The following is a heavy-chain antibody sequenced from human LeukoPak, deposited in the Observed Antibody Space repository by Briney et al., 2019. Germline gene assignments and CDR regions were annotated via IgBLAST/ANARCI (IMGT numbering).Heavy chain of an antibody. CDR3: ARDSEGDGYNFDT. Sequence: GGSLRLSCAASGFTVSTNYMSWVRQAPGKGLEWVSVIFSGGSTYYADSVKGRFIISRDNSKNTLYLQMNSLRADDTAVYYCARDSEGDGYNFDTWGRGTLVTVSS. D-gene: IGHD5-24*01. CDR2: IFSGGST. J-gene: IGHJ5*02. V-gene: IGHV3-53*01. CDR1: GFTVSTNY.